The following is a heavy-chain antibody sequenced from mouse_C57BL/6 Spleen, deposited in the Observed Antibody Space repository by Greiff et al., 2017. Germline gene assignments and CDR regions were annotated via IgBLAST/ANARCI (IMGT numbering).Heavy chain of an antibody. CDR2: INPSTGGT. CDR3: ARGDYYGSSFDY. CDR1: GYSFTGYY. Sequence: EVKLMESGPELVKPGASVKISCKASGYSFTGYYMHWVKQSSEKSLEWIGEINPSTGGTSYNQKFKGKATLTVDKSSSTAYMQLKSLTSEDSAVYYCARGDYYGSSFDYWGQGTTLTVSS. J-gene: IGHJ2*01. D-gene: IGHD1-1*01. V-gene: IGHV1-43*01.